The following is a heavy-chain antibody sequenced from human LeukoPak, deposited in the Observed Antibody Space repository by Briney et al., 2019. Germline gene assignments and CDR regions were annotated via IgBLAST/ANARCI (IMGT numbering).Heavy chain of an antibody. D-gene: IGHD6-13*01. Sequence: GRSLRLSCAASGFTFSSYGMHWVRQAPGKGLEWVAVIWYDGSNKYYADSVKGRFTISRDNSKNTLYLQMNSLRAEDTAAYYCAREFRGSSWLTYFDYWGQGTLVTVSS. CDR1: GFTFSSYG. CDR2: IWYDGSNK. CDR3: AREFRGSSWLTYFDY. J-gene: IGHJ4*02. V-gene: IGHV3-33*01.